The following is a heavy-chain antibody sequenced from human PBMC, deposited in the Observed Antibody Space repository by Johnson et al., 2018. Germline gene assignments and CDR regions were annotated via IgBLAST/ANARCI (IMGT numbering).Heavy chain of an antibody. Sequence: VQLVESGGGLVQPGRSLRLSCTSSGFTFGDYTMSWFRQAPGKGLEWVGFIRSKPYGGTPEYAASVKGRFTVSREYSKSIAYLQMNSLKTEDPAVYYGTRAGGRITISGVGYDYYEMDVWGNGTTFTVSS. J-gene: IGHJ6*04. CDR1: GFTFGDYT. CDR3: TRAGGRITISGVGYDYYEMDV. CDR2: IRSKPYGGTP. D-gene: IGHD3-3*01. V-gene: IGHV3-49*03.